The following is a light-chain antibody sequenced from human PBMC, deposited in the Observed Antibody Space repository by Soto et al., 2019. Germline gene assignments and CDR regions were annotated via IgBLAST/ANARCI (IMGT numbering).Light chain of an antibody. J-gene: IGLJ2*01. CDR1: SSNIGAGFD. Sequence: QSVLTQPPSVSGAPGQRVTISRTGSSSNIGAGFDVHWYQQFPGTAPRLLIYRNTNRPSGVPDRFSGSKSGTSASLAITGLQAEDEADYYCQSFWLFGGGTQLTVL. CDR3: QSFWL. CDR2: RNT. V-gene: IGLV1-40*01.